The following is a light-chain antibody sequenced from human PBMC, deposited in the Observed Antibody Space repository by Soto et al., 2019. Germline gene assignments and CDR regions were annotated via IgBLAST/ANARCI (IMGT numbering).Light chain of an antibody. CDR3: MQDLQTRT. J-gene: IGKJ1*01. CDR2: LGS. V-gene: IGKV2-28*01. Sequence: DFVMTQSPLSLPVTPGEPASISCRSSQSLLHSNGYNYLDWYLQKPGQSPQLLIYLGSNRASGVPDWFSGSGSGTEFTLNVSRVAAEDVGVYYCMQDLQTRTFGQGTKVEIK. CDR1: QSLLHSNGYNY.